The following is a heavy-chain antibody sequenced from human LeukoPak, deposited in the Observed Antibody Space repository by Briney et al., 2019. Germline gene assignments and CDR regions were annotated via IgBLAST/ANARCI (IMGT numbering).Heavy chain of an antibody. CDR1: GYSFTSYW. CDR2: IYPGDSDT. J-gene: IGHJ4*02. V-gene: IGHV5-51*01. D-gene: IGHD2-2*01. Sequence: GESLKISCKASGYSFTSYWIGWVRQMPGKGLEWMGIIYPGDSDTRYSPSFQGQVTISADKSISTAYLQWSSLKASDTAMYYCASQRYCSSASCYGLIDYWGQGTLVTVSS. CDR3: ASQRYCSSASCYGLIDY.